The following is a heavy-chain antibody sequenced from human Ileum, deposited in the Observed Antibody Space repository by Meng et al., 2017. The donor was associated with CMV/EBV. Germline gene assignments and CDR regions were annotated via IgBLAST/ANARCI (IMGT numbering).Heavy chain of an antibody. D-gene: IGHD1-1*01. CDR3: ARESYKYYGMDV. CDR1: GFTFSSYW. V-gene: IGHV3-74*01. J-gene: IGHJ6*02. Sequence: GRSLRLSCAASGFTFSSYWMHWVRQAPGKGLVWVSRINSDGSSTSYADSVKGRFTISRDNAKNTLYLQMNSLRAEDTAVYYCARESYKYYGMDVWGQGTTVTVSS. CDR2: INSDGSST.